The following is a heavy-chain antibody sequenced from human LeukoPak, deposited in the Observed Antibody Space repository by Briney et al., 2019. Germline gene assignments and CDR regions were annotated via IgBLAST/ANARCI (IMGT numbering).Heavy chain of an antibody. V-gene: IGHV1-2*02. CDR1: GYTFTGYY. CDR3: ARAVADSGENPDY. J-gene: IGHJ4*02. Sequence: ASVKVSCKASGYTFTGYYMHWVRQAPGQGLEWMGWINPNSGGTNCAQKFQGRVTMTRDTSISTAYMELSRLRSDDTAVYYCARAVADSGENPDYWGQGTLVTVSS. CDR2: INPNSGGT. D-gene: IGHD6-19*01.